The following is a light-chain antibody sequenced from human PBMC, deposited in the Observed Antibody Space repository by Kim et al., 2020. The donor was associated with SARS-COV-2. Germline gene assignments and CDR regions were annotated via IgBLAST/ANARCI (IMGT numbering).Light chain of an antibody. CDR3: SSYAGSHTYV. CDR1: SSDIRSYNL. Sequence: GHPIALACNENSSDIRSYNLVSWYKRHPGRAPKLMFSAGTERPSGVSDRFSGSKSGYTASLTISGLQAEDEANYFCSSYAGSHTYVFGPGTKVTVL. V-gene: IGLV2-23*01. CDR2: AGT. J-gene: IGLJ1*01.